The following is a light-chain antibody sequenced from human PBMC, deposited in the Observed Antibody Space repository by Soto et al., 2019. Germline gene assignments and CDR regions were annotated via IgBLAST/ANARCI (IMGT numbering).Light chain of an antibody. J-gene: IGKJ4*01. CDR1: QSISSY. CDR3: QQSYSTPPLT. V-gene: IGKV1-39*01. Sequence: DIQMTQSPSSLSASVGDRVTITCRASQSISSYLNWYQQKPGKAPKLLIYAASSLQSGVPSRFGGRGSGTDFTLTISSLQAEDFATDYSQQSYSTPPLTFGGGTKVEIK. CDR2: AAS.